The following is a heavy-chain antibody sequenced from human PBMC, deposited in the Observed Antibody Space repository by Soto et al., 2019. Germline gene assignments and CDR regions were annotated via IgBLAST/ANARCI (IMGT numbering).Heavy chain of an antibody. Sequence: LQLQESGSGLVKPSQTLSLTCAVSGGSISSGGYSWSWIRQPPGKGLEWIGYIYHSGSTYYNPSLKSRVTISVDRSKNQFSLKLSSVTAADTAVYYCASAGGLGAVAADYWGQGTLVTVSS. J-gene: IGHJ4*02. CDR2: IYHSGST. CDR3: ASAGGLGAVAADY. D-gene: IGHD6-19*01. V-gene: IGHV4-30-2*01. CDR1: GGSISSGGYS.